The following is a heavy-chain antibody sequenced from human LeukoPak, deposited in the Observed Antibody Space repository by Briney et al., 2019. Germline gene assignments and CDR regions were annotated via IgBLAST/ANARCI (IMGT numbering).Heavy chain of an antibody. V-gene: IGHV4-4*02. Sequence: SGTLSLTCAVSGGSISSSNWWSWVRQPPGKGLEWIGEISHSGGAKYFPSLESRVTISLDRSKNQFSLMLRSVTAADTAVYYCARHYDFWSGYNNWGQGILVTVSS. CDR2: ISHSGGA. CDR1: GGSISSSNW. D-gene: IGHD3-3*01. J-gene: IGHJ4*02. CDR3: ARHYDFWSGYNN.